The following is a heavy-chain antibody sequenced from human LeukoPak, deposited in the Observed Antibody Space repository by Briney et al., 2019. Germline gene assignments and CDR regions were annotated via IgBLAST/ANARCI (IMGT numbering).Heavy chain of an antibody. J-gene: IGHJ4*02. CDR2: ISGSGGST. Sequence: GGSLRLSCAASGFTFSSYAMSWVRQAPGKGLEWVSAISGSGGSTYYADSVKGRFTISRDNSKNTLYLQMNSLRAEDTAVYYCARARGGYDFSDYWGQGTLVTVSS. CDR3: ARARGGYDFSDY. D-gene: IGHD5-12*01. V-gene: IGHV3-23*01. CDR1: GFTFSSYA.